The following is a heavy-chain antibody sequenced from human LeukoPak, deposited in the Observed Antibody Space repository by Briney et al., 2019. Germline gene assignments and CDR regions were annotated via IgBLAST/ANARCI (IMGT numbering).Heavy chain of an antibody. CDR3: ARALLGRYCSGGSCYSFGY. CDR1: GYTFASYG. CDR2: ISAYNGNT. J-gene: IGHJ4*02. V-gene: IGHV1-18*04. D-gene: IGHD2-15*01. Sequence: GASVKVSCKASGYTFASYGISWVRQAPGQGLEWMGWISAYNGNTNYAQKLQGRVTMITDTSTSTAYMELRSLRSDDTAVYYCARALLGRYCSGGSCYSFGYWGQGTLVTVSS.